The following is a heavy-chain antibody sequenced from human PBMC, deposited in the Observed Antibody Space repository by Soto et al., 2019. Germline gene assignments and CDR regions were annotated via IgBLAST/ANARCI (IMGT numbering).Heavy chain of an antibody. V-gene: IGHV3-23*01. CDR2: ISGSGGST. Sequence: PGGSLRLSCAASGFTFSSYAMNWVRQAPGKGLEWVSVISGSGGSTYYADSVKGRFTISRDNSKNTLYLQINSLRAEDTAVYYCARRGPGTYFDYWGQGTLVTVSS. CDR3: ARRGPGTYFDY. CDR1: GFTFSSYA. D-gene: IGHD6-13*01. J-gene: IGHJ4*02.